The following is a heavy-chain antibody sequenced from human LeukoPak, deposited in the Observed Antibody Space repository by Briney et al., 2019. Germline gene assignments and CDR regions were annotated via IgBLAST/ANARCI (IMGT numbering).Heavy chain of an antibody. V-gene: IGHV3-66*01. CDR3: ARAGPSSSWHQFDY. J-gene: IGHJ4*02. CDR1: GFTVSRNY. D-gene: IGHD6-13*01. Sequence: GGSLRLSCAASGFTVSRNYMSWVRQAPGKGLEWVSVIYSGGRTYYADSVKGRFTISRDSSKNTLYLQMNSLRAEETAVYYCARAGPSSSWHQFDYWGQGTLVTVSS. CDR2: IYSGGRT.